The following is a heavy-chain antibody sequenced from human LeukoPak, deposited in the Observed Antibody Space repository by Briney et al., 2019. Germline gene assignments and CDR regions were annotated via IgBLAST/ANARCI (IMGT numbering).Heavy chain of an antibody. J-gene: IGHJ3*02. CDR2: IYYSGST. CDR3: ARGLGRDAFDI. CDR1: GGSVSSYY. V-gene: IGHV4-59*02. Sequence: PSETLSLTCAVSGGSVSSYYWSWIRQPPGKGLEWLGYIYYSGSTNYNPSLKSRVTISVDTSKNQFSLKLSSVTAADTAVYYCARGLGRDAFDIWGQGTMVTVSS. D-gene: IGHD1-26*01.